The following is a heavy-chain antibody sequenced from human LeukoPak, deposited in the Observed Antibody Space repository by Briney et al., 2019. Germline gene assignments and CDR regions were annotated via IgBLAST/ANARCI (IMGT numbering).Heavy chain of an antibody. J-gene: IGHJ6*03. Sequence: ASVKVPCKASGGTFSSYTISWVRQAPGQGLEWMGRIIPILGIANYAQKFQGRVTITADKSTSTAYMELSSLRSEDTAVYYCAGDGCSSTSCYDYYYMDVWGEGTTVTVSS. V-gene: IGHV1-69*04. CDR1: GGTFSSYT. CDR3: AGDGCSSTSCYDYYYMDV. CDR2: IIPILGIA. D-gene: IGHD2-2*01.